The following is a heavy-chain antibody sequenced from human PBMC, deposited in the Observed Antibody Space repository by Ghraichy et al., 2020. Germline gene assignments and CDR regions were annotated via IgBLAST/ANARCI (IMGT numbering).Heavy chain of an antibody. CDR3: ARRGYCSDSSCFSNAFDI. J-gene: IGHJ3*02. CDR2: IYPGDSDT. CDR1: GYSFTTYW. V-gene: IGHV5-51*01. D-gene: IGHD2-15*01. Sequence: GGSLRLSCKGSGYSFTTYWIGWVRQMPGKGLEWMGIIYPGDSDTRYSPSFQGQVTISADKSISTAYLQWSSLKASDTAIYYCARRGYCSDSSCFSNAFDIWGQGTMVPVSS.